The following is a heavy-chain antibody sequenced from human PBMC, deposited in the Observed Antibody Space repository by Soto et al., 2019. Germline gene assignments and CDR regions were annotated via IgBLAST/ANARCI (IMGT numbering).Heavy chain of an antibody. D-gene: IGHD6-6*01. Sequence: GGSLRLSCAASGFTFSSYGMHWVRQAPGKGLEWVAVIWYDGSNKYYADSVKGRFTISRDNSKNTLYLQMNSLRAGDTAVYYCARGSSSFSGLLVFRSDYWGQGTLVTVST. CDR2: IWYDGSNK. CDR3: ARGSSSFSGLLVFRSDY. J-gene: IGHJ4*02. CDR1: GFTFSSYG. V-gene: IGHV3-33*01.